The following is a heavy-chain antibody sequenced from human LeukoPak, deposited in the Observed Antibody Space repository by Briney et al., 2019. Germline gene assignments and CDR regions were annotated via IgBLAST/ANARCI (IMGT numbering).Heavy chain of an antibody. CDR3: ARGRVRGVIPPVWFDP. D-gene: IGHD3-10*01. J-gene: IGHJ5*02. V-gene: IGHV4-30-2*01. CDR1: GGSISSGGYS. CDR2: IYHSGST. Sequence: SETLSLTCAVSGGSISSGGYSWSWIRQPPGKGLEWIGYIYHSGSTYYNPSLKSRVTISVDRSKNQFSLKLSSVTAADTAVYYCARGRVRGVIPPVWFDPWGQGTLVTVSS.